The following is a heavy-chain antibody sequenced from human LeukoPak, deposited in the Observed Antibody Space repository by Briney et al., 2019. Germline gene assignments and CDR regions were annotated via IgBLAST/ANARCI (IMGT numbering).Heavy chain of an antibody. Sequence: ASVKVSCKSSGYTFTGYYIHWVRQAPGQGLEWMGWIKPNSGGTNYAQKFQGRVTMTRDTSISTAYMELSRLRFDDTAVYYCARDRYCGGDCYEFDPWGQGTLVTVSS. CDR1: GYTFTGYY. D-gene: IGHD2-21*02. CDR2: IKPNSGGT. J-gene: IGHJ5*02. CDR3: ARDRYCGGDCYEFDP. V-gene: IGHV1-2*02.